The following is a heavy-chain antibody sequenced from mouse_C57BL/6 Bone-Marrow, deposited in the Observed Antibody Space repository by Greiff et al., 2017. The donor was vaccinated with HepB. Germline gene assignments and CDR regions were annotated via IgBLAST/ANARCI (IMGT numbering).Heavy chain of an antibody. V-gene: IGHV5-17*01. Sequence: DVMLVESGGGLVKPGGSLKLSCAASGFTFSDYGMHWVRQTPEKGLEWVAYISSGSSTIYYADTLKGRFTISRDNAKNTLFLQMTSLRSEDTAMYYCARGAGSSFAYWGQGTLVTVSA. CDR3: ARGAGSSFAY. J-gene: IGHJ3*01. CDR1: GFTFSDYG. CDR2: ISSGSSTI. D-gene: IGHD1-1*01.